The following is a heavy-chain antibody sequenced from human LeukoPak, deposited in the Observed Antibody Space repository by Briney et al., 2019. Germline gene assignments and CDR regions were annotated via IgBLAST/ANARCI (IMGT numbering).Heavy chain of an antibody. CDR2: ISGSGGST. V-gene: IGHV3-23*01. Sequence: GGTLRLSCAASGFTFSSYGMSWVRQAPGKGLEWVSAISGSGGSTYYADSVKGRFTISRDNSKNTLYLQMNSLRAEDTAVYYCAKPARRFLEWFLSYFDYWGQGTLVTVSS. D-gene: IGHD3-3*01. CDR1: GFTFSSYG. J-gene: IGHJ4*02. CDR3: AKPARRFLEWFLSYFDY.